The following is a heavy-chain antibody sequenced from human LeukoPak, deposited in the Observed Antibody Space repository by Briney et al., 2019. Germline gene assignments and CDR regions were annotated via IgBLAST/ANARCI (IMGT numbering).Heavy chain of an antibody. CDR2: IYAGDSDT. V-gene: IGHV5-51*01. D-gene: IGHD6-13*01. Sequence: GEALEISWKGAGYHFTRYWIGWGRQGPGKGLEGRGIIYAGDSDTRYSPSFQGQVTISADKSIRTAYLQWSSLKASDTAMYYCARQGSSWSNWFDPWGQGTLVTVSS. CDR3: ARQGSSWSNWFDP. CDR1: GYHFTRYW. J-gene: IGHJ5*02.